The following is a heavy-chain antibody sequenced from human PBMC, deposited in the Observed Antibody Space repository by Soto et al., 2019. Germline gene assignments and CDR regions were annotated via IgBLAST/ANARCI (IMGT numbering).Heavy chain of an antibody. D-gene: IGHD3-16*02. J-gene: IGHJ6*03. CDR1: SYTFTSYG. CDR2: ISAYNGNT. V-gene: IGHV1-18*01. Sequence: ASVKVSCKASSYTFTSYGISWVRQAPGQGLEWMGWISAYNGNTNYAQKLQGRVTMTTDTSTSTAYMELRSLRSDDTAVYYCVRVPITFGGVIDYYYYYMDVWGKGTTVTVSS. CDR3: VRVPITFGGVIDYYYYYMDV.